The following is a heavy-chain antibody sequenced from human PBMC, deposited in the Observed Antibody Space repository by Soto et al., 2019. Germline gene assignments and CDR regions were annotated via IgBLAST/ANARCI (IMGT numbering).Heavy chain of an antibody. J-gene: IGHJ3*01. CDR1: GGSVSSGNYF. V-gene: IGHV4-39*01. CDR3: ARRLIDTWNQGHAFDF. CDR2: IYYNGDT. D-gene: IGHD1-20*01. Sequence: QLQLQESGPGLVKPAETLSLKCAVSGGSVSSGNYFWGWIRQPPGKGLEWIGNIYYNGDTYYSPSLNSRVTMSVDTAQNPFSLRLTSVTAADTAVYYCARRLIDTWNQGHAFDFWGQGTLVTVSS.